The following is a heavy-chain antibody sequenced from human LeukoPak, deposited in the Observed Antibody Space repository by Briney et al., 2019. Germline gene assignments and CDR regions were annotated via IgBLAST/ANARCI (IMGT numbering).Heavy chain of an antibody. J-gene: IGHJ4*02. CDR3: ARDSDSSSWHFDY. D-gene: IGHD6-13*01. V-gene: IGHV4-59*01. CDR2: IYYSGST. Sequence: SETLSLTCAVSGGSISSYYWSWIRRPPGKGLEWIGYIYYSGSTNYNPSLKSRVTISVDTSKNQFSLKLSSVTAADTAVYYCARDSDSSSWHFDYWGQGTLVTVSS. CDR1: GGSISSYY.